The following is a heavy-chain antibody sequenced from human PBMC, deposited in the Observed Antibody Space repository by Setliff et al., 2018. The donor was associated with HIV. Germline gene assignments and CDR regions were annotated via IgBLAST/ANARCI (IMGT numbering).Heavy chain of an antibody. D-gene: IGHD3-9*01. J-gene: IGHJ4*02. CDR2: ISVYNGYT. CDR1: GYTFTNYG. Sequence: ASVKVSCKASGYTFTNYGLNWVRQAPGQGLEWMGWISVYNGYTKYAQNLQDRVTMTTDTSTSTAHMELRSLRSDDTAVYYCARAYDTLSGYYDYWGKGTLVTVSS. CDR3: ARAYDTLSGYYDY. V-gene: IGHV1-18*01.